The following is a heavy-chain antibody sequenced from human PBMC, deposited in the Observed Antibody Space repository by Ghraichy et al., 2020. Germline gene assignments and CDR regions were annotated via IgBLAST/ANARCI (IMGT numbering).Heavy chain of an antibody. CDR1: GFTFSEYY. Sequence: GGSLRLSCAVSGFTFSEYYMDWVRQAPGKGLEWVGRSRGKAHSYSTQYAASVKGRFSISRDNSDNSLFLQMSSLQMEDTAVYYCTRGARAVSGGANFYGMDVWGQGTTVTVSS. CDR2: SRGKAHSYST. CDR3: TRGARAVSGGANFYGMDV. J-gene: IGHJ6*02. D-gene: IGHD2-15*01. V-gene: IGHV3-72*01.